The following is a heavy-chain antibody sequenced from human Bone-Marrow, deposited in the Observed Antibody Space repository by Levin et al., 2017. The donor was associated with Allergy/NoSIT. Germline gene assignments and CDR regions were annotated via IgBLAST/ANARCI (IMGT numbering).Heavy chain of an antibody. J-gene: IGHJ4*02. V-gene: IGHV4-61*01. Sequence: SQTLSLTCTVSGGSVSSGSYYWSWIRQPPGKGLEWIGYIYYSGSTNYNPSLKSRVTISVDTSKNQFSLKLSSVTAADTAVYYCARDDSGWYLDYWGQGTLVTVSS. D-gene: IGHD6-19*01. CDR2: IYYSGST. CDR3: ARDDSGWYLDY. CDR1: GGSVSSGSYY.